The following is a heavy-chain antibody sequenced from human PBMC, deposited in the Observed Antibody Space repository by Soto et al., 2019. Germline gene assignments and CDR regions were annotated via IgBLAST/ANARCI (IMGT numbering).Heavy chain of an antibody. Sequence: PGGSLRLSCAASGFSVSDNYMSWVRQAPGKGLEWISVIYSSGDTYYADSVKGRLTISRDNSRNTLYLQINDLRVEDTAIYYCARVRYYVSGSDYTNWFVPRGQGIRVIVSS. CDR3: ARVRYYVSGSDYTNWFVP. CDR1: GFSVSDNY. J-gene: IGHJ5*02. D-gene: IGHD3-10*01. V-gene: IGHV3-66*01. CDR2: IYSSGDT.